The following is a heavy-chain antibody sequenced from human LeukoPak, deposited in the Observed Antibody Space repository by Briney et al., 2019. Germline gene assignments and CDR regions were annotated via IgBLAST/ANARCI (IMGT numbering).Heavy chain of an antibody. Sequence: PSQTLSLTCTVSGGSISSGGYYWSWIRQHPGKGLEWIGYIYYSGSTYYNPSLKSRVTISVDTSKNQFSLKLSSVTAADTAVYYCARGVYDFWCGDWGAFDIWGQGTMVTVSS. V-gene: IGHV4-31*03. CDR3: ARGVYDFWCGDWGAFDI. D-gene: IGHD3-3*01. CDR2: IYYSGST. J-gene: IGHJ3*02. CDR1: GGSISSGGYY.